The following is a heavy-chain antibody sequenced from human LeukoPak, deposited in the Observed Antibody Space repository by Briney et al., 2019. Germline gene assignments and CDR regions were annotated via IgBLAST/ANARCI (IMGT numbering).Heavy chain of an antibody. Sequence: GGSLRLSCAASGFTFSNYWMHWVRPAPGKGLMWGSRMTSDGSVTNYADSVKGRFTISRDDATSTLYLQKNGLRAEGTAVYFCTRGSNDWYGIDYWGQGTLVTVSS. V-gene: IGHV3-74*01. CDR1: GFTFSNYW. CDR3: TRGSNDWYGIDY. D-gene: IGHD3-9*01. CDR2: MTSDGSVT. J-gene: IGHJ4*02.